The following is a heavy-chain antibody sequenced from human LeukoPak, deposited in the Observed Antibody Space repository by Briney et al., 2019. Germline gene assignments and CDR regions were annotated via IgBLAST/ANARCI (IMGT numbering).Heavy chain of an antibody. J-gene: IGHJ3*02. CDR1: GLTFSTYT. Sequence: GGSLRLSCAASGLTFSTYTMNWVRQAPGKGLEWLSYITSSNSTIYYADSVKGRFTISRDNAKNSLYLQMNSLRDEDTAVYYCARGPYGDYVDAFDIWGQGTMVTVSS. V-gene: IGHV3-48*02. D-gene: IGHD4-17*01. CDR3: ARGPYGDYVDAFDI. CDR2: ITSSNSTI.